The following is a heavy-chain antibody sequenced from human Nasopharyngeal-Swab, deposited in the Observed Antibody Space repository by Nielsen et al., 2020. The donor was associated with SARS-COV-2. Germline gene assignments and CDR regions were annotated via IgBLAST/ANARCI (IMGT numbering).Heavy chain of an antibody. CDR2: ISYDGSNK. V-gene: IGHV3-30*04. Sequence: GGSLRLSCAASGFTFSSYAMHWVRQAPGKGLEWVAVISYDGSNKYYADSVKGRFTISRDNSKNTLYLQMNSLRAEDTAVYYCARDGAAGRGSYYFDYWGQGTLVTVSS. D-gene: IGHD6-13*01. J-gene: IGHJ4*02. CDR3: ARDGAAGRGSYYFDY. CDR1: GFTFSSYA.